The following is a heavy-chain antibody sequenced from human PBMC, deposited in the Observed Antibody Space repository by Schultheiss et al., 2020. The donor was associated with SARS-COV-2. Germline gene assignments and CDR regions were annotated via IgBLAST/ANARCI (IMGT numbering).Heavy chain of an antibody. D-gene: IGHD6-13*01. CDR3: AKVGDSSSWYESDY. Sequence: GESLKISCAASGFTFSSYWMHWVRQAPGKGLVWVSRINSDGSSTSYADSVKGRFTISRDNAKNTLSLHMNSLRAEDTAVYYCAKVGDSSSWYESDYWGQGTLVTVSS. CDR2: INSDGSST. J-gene: IGHJ4*02. V-gene: IGHV3-74*01. CDR1: GFTFSSYW.